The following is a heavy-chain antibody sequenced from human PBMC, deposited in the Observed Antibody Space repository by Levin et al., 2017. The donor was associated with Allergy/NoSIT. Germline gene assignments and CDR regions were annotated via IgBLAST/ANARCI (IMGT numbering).Heavy chain of an antibody. D-gene: IGHD3-9*01. V-gene: IGHV3-30-3*01. CDR3: ARDGFDILTEVGRVIDY. Sequence: GESLKISCAASGFTFSSYAMHWVRQAPGKGLEWVAVISYDGSNKYYADSVKGRFTISRDNSKNTLYLQMNSLRAEDTAVYYCARDGFDILTEVGRVIDYWGQGTLVTVSS. J-gene: IGHJ4*02. CDR2: ISYDGSNK. CDR1: GFTFSSYA.